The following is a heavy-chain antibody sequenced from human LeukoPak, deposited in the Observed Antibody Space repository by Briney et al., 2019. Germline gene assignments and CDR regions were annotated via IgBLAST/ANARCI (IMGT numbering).Heavy chain of an antibody. CDR1: GGSISSYY. V-gene: IGHV4-4*07. J-gene: IGHJ6*03. Sequence: PSETLSLTCTVSGGSISSYYWSWIRQPAGKGLEWIGRIYTSGSTNYNPSLKSRVTISVDTSKNQFSLKLSSVTAADTAVYYCARARIHYYYYYMDVWGKGTTVTVSS. CDR3: ARARIHYYYYYMDV. CDR2: IYTSGST.